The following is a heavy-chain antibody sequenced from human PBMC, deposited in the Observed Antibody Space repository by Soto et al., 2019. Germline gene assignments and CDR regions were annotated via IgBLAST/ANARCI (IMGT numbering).Heavy chain of an antibody. CDR3: ARDVGYCSSTSCSLMYWFDP. V-gene: IGHV4-31*03. CDR1: GGSISSGGYY. Sequence: PSETLSLTCTVSGGSISSGGYYWSWIRQHPGKGLEWIGYIYYSGSTYYNPSLKSRVTISVDTSKNQFSLKLSSVTAADTAVYYCARDVGYCSSTSCSLMYWFDPWGQGTLVTVSS. D-gene: IGHD2-2*01. J-gene: IGHJ5*02. CDR2: IYYSGST.